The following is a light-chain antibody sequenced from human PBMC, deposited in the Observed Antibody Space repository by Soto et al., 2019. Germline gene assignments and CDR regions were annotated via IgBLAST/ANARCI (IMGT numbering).Light chain of an antibody. J-gene: IGKJ1*01. CDR2: DAS. V-gene: IGKV3-11*01. Sequence: EIVLTQSPATLSLSPGVRATLSCRASQSVSSYLAWYQQKPGQAPRLLIYDASNRATGIPARFSGSGSGTDFTLAISRLEPEDFAVYYCQQSLNPKTFGQGTKVDIK. CDR1: QSVSSY. CDR3: QQSLNPKT.